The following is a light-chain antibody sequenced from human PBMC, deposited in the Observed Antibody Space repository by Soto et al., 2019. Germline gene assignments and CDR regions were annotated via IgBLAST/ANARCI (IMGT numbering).Light chain of an antibody. Sequence: DFVMTQSPDSLAVSLGERATINCKSSQSVLSSSNNKNYLAWHQQKPGQPPKLLIYWASTRESGVPDRFSGRGSGTDFTLHISSLQAEDVAVYSCQQYQSTPVTFGQGTRLDIK. V-gene: IGKV4-1*01. CDR1: QSVLSSSNNKNY. CDR3: QQYQSTPVT. J-gene: IGKJ5*01. CDR2: WAS.